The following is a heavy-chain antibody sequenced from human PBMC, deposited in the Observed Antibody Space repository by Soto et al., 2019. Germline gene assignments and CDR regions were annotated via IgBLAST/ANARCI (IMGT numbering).Heavy chain of an antibody. J-gene: IGHJ4*02. Sequence: GGSLRLSCAASGFTFSTYSMNWVRQAPGKGLEWVSYISSSSSTIFYTDSVKGRFTVSRDNAKNSLYLQMNSLRAEDTAVYYFASPTYYSDSSGYPAYWGQGTLVTVSS. CDR2: ISSSSSTI. V-gene: IGHV3-48*01. CDR3: ASPTYYSDSSGYPAY. D-gene: IGHD3-22*01. CDR1: GFTFSTYS.